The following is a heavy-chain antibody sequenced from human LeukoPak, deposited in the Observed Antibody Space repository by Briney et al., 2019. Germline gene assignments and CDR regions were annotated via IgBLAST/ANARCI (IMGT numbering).Heavy chain of an antibody. J-gene: IGHJ4*02. CDR3: AKDSQYSAAYGQIY. V-gene: IGHV3-7*01. CDR2: IKQDGSEK. CDR1: GFNFSSYW. Sequence: GGSLRLSCAASGFNFSSYWMSWVRQAPGKGLEWVANIKQDGSEKYYVDSVKGRFTISRDNAKNSLYLQMNSVRAEDTAVYYCAKDSQYSAAYGQIYWGQGTLVTVSS. D-gene: IGHD5-12*01.